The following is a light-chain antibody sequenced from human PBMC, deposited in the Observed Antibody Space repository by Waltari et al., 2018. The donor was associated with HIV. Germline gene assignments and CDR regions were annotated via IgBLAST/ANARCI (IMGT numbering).Light chain of an antibody. CDR1: SSDIGGYNY. V-gene: IGLV2-14*03. J-gene: IGLJ1*01. CDR3: SSYTSSSTLGV. CDR2: DVS. Sequence: QSALTQPASVSGSPGQSITISCTGTSSDIGGYNYVSWYQQHPGKAPKLMISDVSHRPSGVSNRFSGSKSGNTASLTISGLQADDEADYYCSSYTSSSTLGVFGSGTKVTVL.